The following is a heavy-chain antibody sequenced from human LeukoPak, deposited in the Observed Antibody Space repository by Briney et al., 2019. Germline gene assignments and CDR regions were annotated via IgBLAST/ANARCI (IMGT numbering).Heavy chain of an antibody. CDR1: GYTFTGYY. CDR2: INPNSGGT. CDR3: ARDMDRGGNDGMDV. Sequence: ASVKASCKASGYTFTGYYMHWVRQAPGQGLEWKGWINPNSGGTNYAQKFQGRVTMTRDTSISTAYMELSRLRSDDTAVYYCARDMDRGGNDGMDVWGQGTTVTVSS. V-gene: IGHV1-2*02. J-gene: IGHJ6*02. D-gene: IGHD3-10*01.